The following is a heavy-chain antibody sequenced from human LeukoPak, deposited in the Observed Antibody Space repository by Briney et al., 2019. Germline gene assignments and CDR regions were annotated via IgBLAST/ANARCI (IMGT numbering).Heavy chain of an antibody. CDR1: GYTFTXYY. D-gene: IGHD5-12*01. CDR3: ARGFGSGYDGFDY. Sequence: GYTFTXYYMHWVRQAPGQGLEWMGIINPSGGSTSYAQKFQGRVTMTRDMSTSTVYMELSSLRSEDTAVYYCARGFGSGYDGFDYWGQGTLVTVSS. J-gene: IGHJ4*02. CDR2: INPSGGST. V-gene: IGHV1-46*01.